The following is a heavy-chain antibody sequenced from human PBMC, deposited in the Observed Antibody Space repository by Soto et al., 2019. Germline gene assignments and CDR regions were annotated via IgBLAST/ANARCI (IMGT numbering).Heavy chain of an antibody. CDR3: ARVGVLVPAAIPSYYYYGMDV. D-gene: IGHD2-2*01. CDR1: GGSVSSGSYY. Sequence: PSETLSLTCTVSGGSVSSGSYYRCWIRQPPGKGLEWFGYIYYSGSTNYNPSLKSRVTISVDTSKNQFSLKLSSVTAADTAVYYCARVGVLVPAAIPSYYYYGMDVWGQGTTVTVSS. J-gene: IGHJ6*02. V-gene: IGHV4-61*01. CDR2: IYYSGST.